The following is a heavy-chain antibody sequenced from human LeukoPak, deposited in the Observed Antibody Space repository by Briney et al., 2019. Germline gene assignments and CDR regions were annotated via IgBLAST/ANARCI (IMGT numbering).Heavy chain of an antibody. CDR2: INKDGSKK. J-gene: IGHJ4*02. V-gene: IGHV3-7*01. CDR1: GINNYW. CDR3: ATDLNWVSH. Sequence: PGGSLRLSCIGSGINNYWMTWVRQAPGKGLQSLANINKDGSKKYYLDSMKGRITISRDNMKNSVFLEINSLRAEDTGIYYCATDLNWVSHWGQGTLVTVSS. D-gene: IGHD3-16*01.